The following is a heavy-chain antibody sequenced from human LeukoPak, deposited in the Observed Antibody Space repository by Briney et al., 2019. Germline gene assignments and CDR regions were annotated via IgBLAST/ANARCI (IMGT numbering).Heavy chain of an antibody. V-gene: IGHV3-53*01. D-gene: IGHD7-27*01. J-gene: IGHJ4*02. CDR1: GFTVSSNY. Sequence: GGSLRLSCTASGFTVSSNYMSWVRQAPGKGLEWVSVIYSGGSTYYADSVKGRFTISRDNSKSTLFLQMNSLRPEDTAVYYCAKDLRWGFDYWGQGTLVTVSS. CDR2: IYSGGST. CDR3: AKDLRWGFDY.